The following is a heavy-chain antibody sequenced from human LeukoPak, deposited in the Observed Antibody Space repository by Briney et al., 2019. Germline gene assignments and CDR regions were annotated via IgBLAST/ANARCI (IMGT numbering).Heavy chain of an antibody. CDR1: GFTFSSYW. CDR3: ANRGFRLQFGESPPFDP. CDR2: IGHDGGGI. J-gene: IGHJ5*02. D-gene: IGHD3-10*01. Sequence: GGSLRLSCVASGFTFSSYWINWVRRAPGKGLEWVSIIGHDGGGIHYAASVKGRFSISRDNSKNTLYLQMNSLRPEDTAVYYCANRGFRLQFGESPPFDPWGQGTLVTVSS. V-gene: IGHV3-23*01.